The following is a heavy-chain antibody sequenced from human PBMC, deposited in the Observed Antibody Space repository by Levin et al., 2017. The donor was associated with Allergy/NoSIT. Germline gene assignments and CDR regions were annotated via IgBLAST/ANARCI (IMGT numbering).Heavy chain of an antibody. J-gene: IGHJ3*02. V-gene: IGHV3-7*04. CDR2: IKQDGSEK. CDR1: GFTFSSYW. D-gene: IGHD3-9*01. CDR3: AREQRRWYYDILTGYYPDAFDI. Sequence: GESLKISCAASGFTFSSYWMSWVRQAPGKGLEWVANIKQDGSEKYYVDSVKGRFTISRDNAKNSLYLQMNSLRAEDTAVYYCAREQRRWYYDILTGYYPDAFDIWGQGTMVTVSS.